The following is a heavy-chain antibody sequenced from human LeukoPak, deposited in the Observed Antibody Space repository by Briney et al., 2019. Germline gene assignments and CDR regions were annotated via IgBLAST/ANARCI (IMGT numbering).Heavy chain of an antibody. CDR1: GFTFSSYG. Sequence: GGSLRLSCAASGFTFSSYGIHWVRQAPGKGLEWVAFIRYDGSNKYYAESMKGRITISRDNAENTLYLQMNNLRPDDTAFYFCVKEGVEYSYSYGDYWGQGTLVTVSS. J-gene: IGHJ4*02. D-gene: IGHD3-16*01. V-gene: IGHV3-30*02. CDR3: VKEGVEYSYSYGDY. CDR2: IRYDGSNK.